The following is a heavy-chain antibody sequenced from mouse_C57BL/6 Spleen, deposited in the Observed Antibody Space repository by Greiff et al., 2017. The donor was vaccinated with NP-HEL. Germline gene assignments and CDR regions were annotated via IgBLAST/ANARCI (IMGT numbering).Heavy chain of an antibody. CDR2: IDPSDSYT. Sequence: QVQLQQPGAELVKPGASVKLSCKASGYTFTSYWMQWVKQRPGQGLEWIGEIDPSDSYTNYNQKFKGKATLTVDTSSSTAYMQLSSLTSEDSAVYYCARGGSSLWYFDVWGTGTTVTVSS. J-gene: IGHJ1*03. CDR3: ARGGSSLWYFDV. CDR1: GYTFTSYW. V-gene: IGHV1-50*01. D-gene: IGHD1-1*01.